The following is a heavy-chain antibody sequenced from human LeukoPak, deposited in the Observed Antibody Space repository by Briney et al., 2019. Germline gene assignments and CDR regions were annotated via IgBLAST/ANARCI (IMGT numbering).Heavy chain of an antibody. D-gene: IGHD3-22*01. CDR2: IYTSGST. J-gene: IGHJ4*02. Sequence: PSETLSLTCTVSGGSISSYYWSWIRQPAGKGLEWIGRIYTSGSTNYNPSLKSRVSISVDTSKNQFFLNLRSVTAADTAVYYCARGPKYYYDSSGYYRFDYWGQGTLVTVSS. V-gene: IGHV4-4*07. CDR1: GGSISSYY. CDR3: ARGPKYYYDSSGYYRFDY.